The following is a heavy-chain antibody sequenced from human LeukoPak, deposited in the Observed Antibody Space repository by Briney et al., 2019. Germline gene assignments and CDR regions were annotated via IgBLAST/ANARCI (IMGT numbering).Heavy chain of an antibody. CDR3: ARGRIGRRVVMYYMDV. CDR1: GYTFTSYD. CDR2: MNPNSGNT. D-gene: IGHD3-3*01. V-gene: IGHV1-8*03. J-gene: IGHJ6*03. Sequence: ASVKVSCKASGYTFTSYDINWVRHATGQGLEWMGWMNPNSGNTGYAQKFQGRVTITRNTSISTAYMELSSLRSEDTAVYYCARGRIGRRVVMYYMDVWGKGTTVTVSS.